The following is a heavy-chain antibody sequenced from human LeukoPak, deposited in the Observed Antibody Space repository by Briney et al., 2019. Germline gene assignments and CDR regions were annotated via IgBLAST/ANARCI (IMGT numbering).Heavy chain of an antibody. J-gene: IGHJ4*02. CDR2: IYTSGST. Sequence: SETLSLTCTVSGGSISSYYWSWIRQPAGKGLEGIGRIYTSGSTNYNPSLKSRVTMSVDTSKNQLSLKLSSVTAADTAVYYCARAQSDSSGYYYVGDYWGQGTLVTVSS. CDR1: GGSISSYY. D-gene: IGHD3-22*01. CDR3: ARAQSDSSGYYYVGDY. V-gene: IGHV4-4*07.